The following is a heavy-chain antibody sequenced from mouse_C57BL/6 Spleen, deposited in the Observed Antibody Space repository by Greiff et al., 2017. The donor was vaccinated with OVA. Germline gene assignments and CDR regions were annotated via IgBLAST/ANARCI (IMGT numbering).Heavy chain of an antibody. V-gene: IGHV14-3*01. CDR2: IDPANGNT. J-gene: IGHJ4*01. Sequence: VQLQQSVAELVRPGASVKLSCTASGFNIKNTYMHWVKQRPEQGLEWIGRIDPANGNTKYAPKFQGKATITADTSSNTAYLQLSSLTSEDTAIYYCASPIYYDYDGSLYAMDYWGQGTSVTVSS. CDR3: ASPIYYDYDGSLYAMDY. D-gene: IGHD2-4*01. CDR1: GFNIKNTY.